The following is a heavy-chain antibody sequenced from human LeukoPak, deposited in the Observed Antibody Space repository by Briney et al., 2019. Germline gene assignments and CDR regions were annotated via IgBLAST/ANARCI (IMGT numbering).Heavy chain of an antibody. CDR1: GGSISSGDYY. V-gene: IGHV4-30-4*01. CDR2: IYYSGST. J-gene: IGHJ4*02. CDR3: ARDLPRVGYYDSSGYYDY. Sequence: SETLSLTCTVSGGSISSGDYYWSWIRQPPGKGLEWIGYIYYSGSTYYNPSLKSRVTISVDTSKNQFSLKLSSVTAADTAVYYCARDLPRVGYYDSSGYYDYWGQGTLVTVSS. D-gene: IGHD3-22*01.